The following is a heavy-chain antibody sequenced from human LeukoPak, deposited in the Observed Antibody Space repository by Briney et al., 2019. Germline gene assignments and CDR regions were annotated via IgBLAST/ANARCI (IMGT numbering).Heavy chain of an antibody. V-gene: IGHV3-23*01. D-gene: IGHD6-13*01. CDR1: GFTFSSYA. CDR3: AKEGAAAGFNWFDP. Sequence: GGSLRLSCAATGFTFSSYAMSWVRQVPGKGLEWVSSMSGSDGSTYIADTVKGRFTISRDNIRKTLYLQMNSLRAEDTAVYYCAKEGAAAGFNWFDPWGQGTQVTVSS. J-gene: IGHJ5*02. CDR2: MSGSDGST.